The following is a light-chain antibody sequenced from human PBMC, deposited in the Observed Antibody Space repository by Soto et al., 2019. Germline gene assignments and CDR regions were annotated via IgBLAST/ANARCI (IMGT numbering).Light chain of an antibody. CDR2: GAS. CDR1: QSVSSN. CDR3: QQYNNSPHT. V-gene: IGKV3-15*01. J-gene: IGKJ4*01. Sequence: EIVMTQTPATLSVSPGQRATLSYRASQSVSSNLAWYQHKPGQAASLLIQGASTSATGIPARSSGSGSGTEFTHTNSSRQTEDFAIYYCQQYNNSPHTFGGGTKVEIK.